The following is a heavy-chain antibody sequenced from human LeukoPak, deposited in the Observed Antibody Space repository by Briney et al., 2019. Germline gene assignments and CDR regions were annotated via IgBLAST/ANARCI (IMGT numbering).Heavy chain of an antibody. CDR2: ISSSSSYI. CDR1: GFTFSSYS. J-gene: IGHJ4*02. CDR3: ARDNGGATPHFDY. Sequence: PGGSLRHSCAASGFTFSSYSMNWVRQAPGKGLEWVSSISSSSSYIYYADSVKGRFTISRDNAKNSLYLQMNSLRAEDTAVYYCARDNGGATPHFDYWGQGTLVTVSS. D-gene: IGHD1-26*01. V-gene: IGHV3-21*01.